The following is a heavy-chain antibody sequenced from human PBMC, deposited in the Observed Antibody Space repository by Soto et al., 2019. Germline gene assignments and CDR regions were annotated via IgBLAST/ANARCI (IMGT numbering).Heavy chain of an antibody. CDR1: GFTFSSFG. CDR2: ISYDGTEE. V-gene: IGHV3-30*18. J-gene: IGHJ4*01. Sequence: PGGSLRLSCAASGFTFSSFGMHWVRQAPGKELEWVAVISYDGTEEKYADSVKGRATVSRDNSKNTVYLQMNRLRGDDSAIYYCAKGRFDVVTNSPFDHWGQGILVTVSS. CDR3: AKGRFDVVTNSPFDH. D-gene: IGHD4-17*01.